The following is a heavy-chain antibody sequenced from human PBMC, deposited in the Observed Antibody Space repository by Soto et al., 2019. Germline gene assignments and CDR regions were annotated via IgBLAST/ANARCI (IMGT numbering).Heavy chain of an antibody. CDR1: GFTFSTYW. D-gene: IGHD3-10*01. V-gene: IGHV3-74*01. CDR3: ARDRWGGGRDMDV. J-gene: IGHJ6*02. Sequence: EVQLVESGGGLVQPGGSLRLSCEASGFTFSTYWIHWVRQAPGKGLVWVSRINSDGSSTNYADSVKGRFTISRDNAKNTLFLQMNSLRAEDTAVYYCARDRWGGGRDMDVWSPGTTVTVSS. CDR2: INSDGSST.